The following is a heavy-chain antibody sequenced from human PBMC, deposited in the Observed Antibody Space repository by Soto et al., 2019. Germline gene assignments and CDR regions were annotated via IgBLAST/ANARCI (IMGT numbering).Heavy chain of an antibody. CDR3: TRRRYYYYGLEV. D-gene: IGHD6-25*01. V-gene: IGHV3-73*01. Sequence: PGWSLRLSCGVSGFSFSGFAVNLVRQAPGKGLEWVGRIRTKASNYATAYGASVKGRFTISRDDSKNTAYLQINSLKIEDTAVYYCTRRRYYYYGLEVWGKGTKVTVSS. CDR1: GFSFSGFA. CDR2: IRTKASNYAT. J-gene: IGHJ6*04.